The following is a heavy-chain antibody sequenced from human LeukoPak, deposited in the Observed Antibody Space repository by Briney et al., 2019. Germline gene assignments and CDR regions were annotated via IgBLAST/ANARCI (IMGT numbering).Heavy chain of an antibody. J-gene: IGHJ4*02. D-gene: IGHD3/OR15-3a*01. CDR1: GYTFTSYY. Sequence: ASVKVSCXASGYTFTSYYMHWVRQAPGQGLEWMGIINPIGGSTSYAQKFQGRVTMTRDTSTSTVYMELSSLRSEDTAVYYCASEVDFTTGTFDYWGQGTLVTVSS. CDR2: INPIGGST. CDR3: ASEVDFTTGTFDY. V-gene: IGHV1-46*01.